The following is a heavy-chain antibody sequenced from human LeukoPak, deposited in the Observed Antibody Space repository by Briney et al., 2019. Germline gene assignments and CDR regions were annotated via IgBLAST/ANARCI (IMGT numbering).Heavy chain of an antibody. CDR3: TRRQDSSGSKAPFDY. J-gene: IGHJ4*02. Sequence: GGSLRLSCAASGFTFSGSAMHWVRQASGKGLEWVGRIRSKANSYATAYAASVKGRFTISRDDSKNTAYLQMNSLQTEDTAAYYCTRRQDSSGSKAPFDYWGQGTLVTVSS. V-gene: IGHV3-73*01. D-gene: IGHD3-22*01. CDR2: IRSKANSYAT. CDR1: GFTFSGSA.